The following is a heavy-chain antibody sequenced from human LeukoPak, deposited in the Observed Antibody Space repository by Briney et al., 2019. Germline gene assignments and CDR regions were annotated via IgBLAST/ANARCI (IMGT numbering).Heavy chain of an antibody. Sequence: GASVKVSFKASGGTFSSYAISWVRQAPGQGLEWMGGIIPIFGTANYAQKFQGRVTITADKSTSTAYMELSSLRSEDTAVYYCAREGYCSSTSCFNWFDPWGQGTLVTVSS. CDR1: GGTFSSYA. D-gene: IGHD2-2*01. CDR3: AREGYCSSTSCFNWFDP. CDR2: IIPIFGTA. V-gene: IGHV1-69*06. J-gene: IGHJ5*02.